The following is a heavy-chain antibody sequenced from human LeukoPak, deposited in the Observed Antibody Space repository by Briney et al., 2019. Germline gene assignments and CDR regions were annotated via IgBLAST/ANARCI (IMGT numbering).Heavy chain of an antibody. D-gene: IGHD6-13*01. J-gene: IGHJ3*02. CDR2: IYHSGST. Sequence: SETLSLTCAVSGYSISSGYYWGWIRQPPGKGLEWIGSIYHSGSTYYNPSLKSRVTISVDTSKNQFSLKLSSVTAADTAVYYCARAHPAPGLAGDAFDIWGQGTMVTVSS. CDR1: GYSISSGYY. CDR3: ARAHPAPGLAGDAFDI. V-gene: IGHV4-38-2*01.